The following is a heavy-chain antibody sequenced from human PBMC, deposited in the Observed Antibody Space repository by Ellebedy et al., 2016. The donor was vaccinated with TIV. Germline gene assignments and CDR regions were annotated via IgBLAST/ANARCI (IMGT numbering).Heavy chain of an antibody. J-gene: IGHJ4*02. Sequence: PGGSLRLSCKVSGYTFTSYWISWVRQMPEKGLEWLARIDPSDSYIDYSPSFQGHVTISADNSISTAFLQCSSLKASDSAMYYCAVSGTYYNSTYWGPGTLVTVSS. CDR1: GYTFTSYW. D-gene: IGHD3-10*01. CDR2: IDPSDSYI. V-gene: IGHV5-10-1*01. CDR3: AVSGTYYNSTY.